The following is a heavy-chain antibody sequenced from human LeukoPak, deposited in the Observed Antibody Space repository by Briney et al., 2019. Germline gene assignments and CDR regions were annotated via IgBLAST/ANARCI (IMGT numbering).Heavy chain of an antibody. CDR3: ARVGSSWPHYYFDS. V-gene: IGHV4-31*03. CDR2: MDHTGNT. CDR1: GASINSNNSY. Sequence: SETLSLTCTVSGASINSNNSYWSWIRQHPGKGLEWVGYMDHTGNTYNNPSLKSRVIISPDTSENQFSLKLNSVTAADTAVYYCARVGSSWPHYYFDSWGRGTLVTVSS. D-gene: IGHD6-13*01. J-gene: IGHJ4*02.